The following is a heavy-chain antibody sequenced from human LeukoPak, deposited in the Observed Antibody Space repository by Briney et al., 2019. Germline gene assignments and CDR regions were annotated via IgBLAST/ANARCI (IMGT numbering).Heavy chain of an antibody. CDR1: GGTFSSYA. Sequence: ASVKVSCKASGGTFSSYAISWVRQAPGQGLEWMGGIIPIFGTANYAQKFQGRVTITADESTSTAYMELSSLRSEDTAVYYCASSSYYYDSSGYYRSFDYWGQGTLVTVSS. CDR3: ASSSYYYDSSGYYRSFDY. D-gene: IGHD3-22*01. CDR2: IIPIFGTA. V-gene: IGHV1-69*13. J-gene: IGHJ4*02.